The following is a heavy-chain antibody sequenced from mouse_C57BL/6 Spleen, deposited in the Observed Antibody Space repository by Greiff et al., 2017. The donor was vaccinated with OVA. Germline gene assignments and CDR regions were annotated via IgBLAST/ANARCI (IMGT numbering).Heavy chain of an antibody. Sequence: VKQRPGQGLEWIGRIHPSDSDTNYNQKFKGKATLTVDKSSSTAYMQLSSLTSEDSAVYYCANYYGSSTWFAYWGQGTLVTVSA. D-gene: IGHD1-1*01. V-gene: IGHV1-74*01. J-gene: IGHJ3*01. CDR2: IHPSDSDT. CDR3: ANYYGSSTWFAY.